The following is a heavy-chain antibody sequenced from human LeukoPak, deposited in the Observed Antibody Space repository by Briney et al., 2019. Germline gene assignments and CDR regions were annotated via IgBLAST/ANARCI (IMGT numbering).Heavy chain of an antibody. J-gene: IGHJ3*02. Sequence: SETLSLTCTVYGGSLSSYYWSWIRQPPGKGLEWIGYIYYSGSTNYNPSLKSRVTISVDTSKNQFSLKLSSVTAADTAVYYCATKRGLPYRERIDAFDIWGQGTVVIVSS. V-gene: IGHV4-59*01. CDR2: IYYSGST. CDR1: GGSLSSYY. CDR3: ATKRGLPYRERIDAFDI. D-gene: IGHD5-18*01.